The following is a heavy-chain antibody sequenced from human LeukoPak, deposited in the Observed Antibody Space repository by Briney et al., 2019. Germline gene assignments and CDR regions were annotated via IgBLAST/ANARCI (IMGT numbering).Heavy chain of an antibody. CDR1: GFTFSSYA. D-gene: IGHD2-8*02. CDR2: ISHSGGST. V-gene: IGHV3-23*01. CDR3: ATYRQVLLPFES. J-gene: IGHJ4*02. Sequence: GGSLRLSCAASGFTFSSYAMSWVRQAPGKGLEWVSLISHSGGSTYYADSVKGRFTISTDNSKNTLYLQMNSLRAEDTAIYYCATYRQVLLPFESWGQGTLVTVSS.